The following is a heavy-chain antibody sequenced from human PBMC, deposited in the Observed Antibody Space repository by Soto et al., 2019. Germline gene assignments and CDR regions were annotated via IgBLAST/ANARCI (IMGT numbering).Heavy chain of an antibody. Sequence: ASVKVSCKASGYTFTSYGISWVRQAPGQGLERMGWISAYNGNTNYAQKLQGRVTMTTDTSTSTAYMELRSLRSDDTAVYYCAIASTSRGYSGYGDAFDIWGQGTMVTVSS. CDR2: ISAYNGNT. J-gene: IGHJ3*02. D-gene: IGHD5-12*01. V-gene: IGHV1-18*01. CDR3: AIASTSRGYSGYGDAFDI. CDR1: GYTFTSYG.